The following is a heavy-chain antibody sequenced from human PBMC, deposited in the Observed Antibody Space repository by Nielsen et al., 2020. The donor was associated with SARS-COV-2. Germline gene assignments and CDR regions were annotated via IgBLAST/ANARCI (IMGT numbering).Heavy chain of an antibody. D-gene: IGHD3-16*02. J-gene: IGHJ2*01. CDR1: GYIFTDFW. V-gene: IGHV5-10-1*01. Sequence: GESLKISCKGSGYIFTDFWIAWVRQMPGEGLEWMGRIAPSGSYIDYSPSFEGHVTMSIDKSKRTAYLQWGGLRASDTAMYYCARHYRRIGWYFDLWGRGTLVTVSS. CDR2: IAPSGSYI. CDR3: ARHYRRIGWYFDL.